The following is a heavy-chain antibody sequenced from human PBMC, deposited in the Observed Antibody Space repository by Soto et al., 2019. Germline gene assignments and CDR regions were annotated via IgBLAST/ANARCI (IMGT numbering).Heavy chain of an antibody. Sequence: ASVKVSCEASGYTFTSYGISWVRQAPGQGLEWMGWISAYNGNTNYAQKLQGRVTMTTDTSTSTAYMELRSLRSDDTAVYYCARDQSYGGAFDYWGQGTLVTVSS. D-gene: IGHD2-21*01. J-gene: IGHJ4*02. V-gene: IGHV1-18*01. CDR1: GYTFTSYG. CDR2: ISAYNGNT. CDR3: ARDQSYGGAFDY.